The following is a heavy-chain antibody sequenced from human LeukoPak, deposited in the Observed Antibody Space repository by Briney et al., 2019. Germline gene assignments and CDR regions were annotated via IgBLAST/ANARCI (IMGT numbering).Heavy chain of an antibody. CDR3: ASELEQEYNWFDP. CDR2: ISYSGRT. J-gene: IGHJ5*02. V-gene: IGHV4-39*07. Sequence: SETLSLTCTVSGGSISSSSYFWAWIRQPPGKGLEWIGSISYSGRTYYNPSLRSRLTISVDSSKNQFSLKLTSVTAADTAVHFCASELEQEYNWFDPWGQGTLVTVSS. CDR1: GGSISSSSYF. D-gene: IGHD1/OR15-1a*01.